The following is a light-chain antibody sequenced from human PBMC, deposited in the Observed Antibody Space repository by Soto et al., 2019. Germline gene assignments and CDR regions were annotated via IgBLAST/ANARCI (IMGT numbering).Light chain of an antibody. V-gene: IGLV1-40*01. CDR1: SSNIGAGSD. J-gene: IGLJ1*01. CDR2: GNS. Sequence: QSVLTQPPSVSGAPGQRVTISCTGSSSNIGAGSDVHWYQQLPGTPPKLLIFGNSNRPAGVPDRFSGSKSGTSASLAITGLQAEDEADYYCQSYDSSLSGVFGPGTKVTVL. CDR3: QSYDSSLSGV.